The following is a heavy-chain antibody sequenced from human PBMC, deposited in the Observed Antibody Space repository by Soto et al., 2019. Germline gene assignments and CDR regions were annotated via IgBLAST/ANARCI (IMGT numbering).Heavy chain of an antibody. CDR3: ARGEYYGSGNYFDY. Sequence: SETLSLTCAVSGHSISSGYYWGWIRQPPGKGLEWIGSFYHSGSTYYNPSLKSRVTISVDTSKNQFSLKLSSVTAADTAVYYCARGEYYGSGNYFDYWGQGTLVTVSS. CDR1: GHSISSGYY. D-gene: IGHD3-10*01. V-gene: IGHV4-38-2*01. J-gene: IGHJ4*02. CDR2: FYHSGST.